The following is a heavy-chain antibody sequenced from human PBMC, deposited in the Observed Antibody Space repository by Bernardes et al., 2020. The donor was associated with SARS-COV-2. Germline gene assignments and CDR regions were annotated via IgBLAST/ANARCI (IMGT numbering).Heavy chain of an antibody. Sequence: SVKVSCKASGYTFNGFYMHWVRQAPGQGLEWMGRIHPNSGGTNYAQNFQGRVTMTTDTSITTAYMELNSLRSDDTAVYYCARDLRGLHLGGGVVYWGQGTLVTVSS. V-gene: IGHV1-2*06. J-gene: IGHJ4*02. CDR1: GYTFNGFY. D-gene: IGHD3-16*01. CDR2: IHPNSGGT. CDR3: ARDLRGLHLGGGVVY.